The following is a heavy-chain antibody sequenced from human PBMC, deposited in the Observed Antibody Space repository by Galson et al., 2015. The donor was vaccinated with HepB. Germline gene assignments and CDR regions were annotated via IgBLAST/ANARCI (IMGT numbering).Heavy chain of an antibody. CDR2: ISAYNGNT. V-gene: IGHV1-18*01. CDR1: GYTFTSYG. Sequence: VKVSCKASGYTFTSYGISWVRQAPGQGLEWMGWISAYNGNTNYAQKLQGRVTMTTDTSTSTAYMELRSLRSDDTAVYYCARGVCFGSTSCYSGNYYYYYMDVWGKGTTVTVSS. CDR3: ARGVCFGSTSCYSGNYYYYYMDV. D-gene: IGHD2-2*02. J-gene: IGHJ6*03.